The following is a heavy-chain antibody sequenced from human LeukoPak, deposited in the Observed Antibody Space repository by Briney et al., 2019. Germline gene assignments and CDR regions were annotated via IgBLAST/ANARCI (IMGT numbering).Heavy chain of an antibody. D-gene: IGHD6-19*01. CDR3: TXXXXWRVQMAGPKFYYYGMDV. J-gene: IGHJ6*02. V-gene: IGHV3-73*01. Sequence: GGSLRLSCAASGFTFSGSAMHWVRQASGKGLEWVGRIRSKANSYVTAYAASVKGRFTISRGDSKNTAYLQMNRLRTEDTAVXXXTXXXXWRVQMAGPKFYYYGMDVWGQGTLVTVSS. CDR1: GFTFSGSA. CDR2: IRSKANSYVT.